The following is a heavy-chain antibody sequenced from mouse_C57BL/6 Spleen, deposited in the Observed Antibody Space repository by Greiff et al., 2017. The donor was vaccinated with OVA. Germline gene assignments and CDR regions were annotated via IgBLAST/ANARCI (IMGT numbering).Heavy chain of an antibody. J-gene: IGHJ1*03. CDR3: DRPIYYDPWYFDV. CDR1: GFSLTSYG. Sequence: QVQLKESGPGLVQPSQSLSITCTVSGFSLTSYGVHWVRQSPGKGLEWLGVIWSGGSTDYNAAFISRLSISKDNYKSQVFFKMNTLQAEDTAIYNCDRPIYYDPWYFDVWGTGTTVTVSS. V-gene: IGHV2-2*01. D-gene: IGHD2-4*01. CDR2: IWSGGST.